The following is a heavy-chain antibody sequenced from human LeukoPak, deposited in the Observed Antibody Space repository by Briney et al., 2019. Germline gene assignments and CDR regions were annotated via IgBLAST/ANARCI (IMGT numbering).Heavy chain of an antibody. D-gene: IGHD1-26*01. CDR3: TRDSRYSGSPLYFDY. J-gene: IGHJ4*02. CDR2: IRIKAYGGTT. CDR1: GFTFGDYA. V-gene: IGHV3-49*03. Sequence: TGGSLRLSCTTSGFTFGDYAMSWFRQAPGKGLEWVGFIRIKAYGGTTEYAASVKGRFTISRDDSKSIAYLQMNSLKTEDTAVYYCTRDSRYSGSPLYFDYWGQGTLVTASS.